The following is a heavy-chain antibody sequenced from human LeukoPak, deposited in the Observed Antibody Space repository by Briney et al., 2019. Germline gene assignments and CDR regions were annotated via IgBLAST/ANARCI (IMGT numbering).Heavy chain of an antibody. D-gene: IGHD3-3*01. J-gene: IGHJ3*02. CDR1: RFTFSNYG. V-gene: IGHV3-30*02. CDR2: IRYDGSNK. CDR3: AKDIGVRDPYDAFDI. Sequence: GGSLRLSCEASRFTFSNYGMHWVRQAPGKGLEWVAFIRYDGSNKNYADSVKGRFTISRHNSKNTLYVQMNSLRAEDTAIYYCAKDIGVRDPYDAFDIWGQGTVVTVSS.